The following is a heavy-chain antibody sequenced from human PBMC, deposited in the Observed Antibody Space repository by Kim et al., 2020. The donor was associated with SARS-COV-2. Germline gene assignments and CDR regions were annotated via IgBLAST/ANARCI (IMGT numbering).Heavy chain of an antibody. J-gene: IGHJ5*02. CDR3: ARHVKSEDYYDSSGRYNWFDP. CDR2: IYYSGST. Sequence: SETLSLTCTVSGGSISSYYWSWIRQPPGKGLEWIGYIYYSGSTNYNPSLKSRVTISVDTSKNQFSLKLSSVTAADTAVYYCARHVKSEDYYDSSGRYNWFDPWGQGTLVTVSS. D-gene: IGHD3-22*01. V-gene: IGHV4-59*08. CDR1: GGSISSYY.